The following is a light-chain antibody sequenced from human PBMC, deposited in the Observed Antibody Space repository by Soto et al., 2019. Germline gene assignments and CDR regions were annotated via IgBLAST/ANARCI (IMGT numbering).Light chain of an antibody. CDR3: PSYDGNNHVV. CDR1: GGSIASNY. J-gene: IGLJ2*01. Sequence: NFMLTQPHSVSESPGETVTISCTRTGGSIASNYVQWYQRRPGSAPSTVIYVFHQRPSGVPDRFSGSIDRSSNSASLTISGLKTEDEADYYCPSYDGNNHVVLGGGTKLTVL. CDR2: VFH. V-gene: IGLV6-57*04.